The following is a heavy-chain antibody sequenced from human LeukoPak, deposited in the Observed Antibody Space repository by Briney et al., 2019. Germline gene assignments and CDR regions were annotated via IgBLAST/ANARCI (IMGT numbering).Heavy chain of an antibody. CDR1: GFTFSSYS. Sequence: GGSLRLACAASGFTFSSYSMNWVRQAPGKGLEWVSSISSSSSYIYYADSVKGRFTISRDNAKYSLYLQMNSLRAEDTAVYYCARDGDYSSSSDYWGQGTLVTVSS. D-gene: IGHD6-6*01. CDR3: ARDGDYSSSSDY. V-gene: IGHV3-21*01. CDR2: ISSSSSYI. J-gene: IGHJ4*02.